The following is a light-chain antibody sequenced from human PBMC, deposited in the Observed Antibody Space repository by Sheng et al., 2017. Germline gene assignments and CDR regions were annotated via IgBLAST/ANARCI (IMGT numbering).Light chain of an antibody. CDR1: QSVNSY. CDR2: DAS. J-gene: IGKJ1*01. CDR3: QQYNRYPWT. Sequence: EIVLTQSPATLSLSPGERATLSCGASQSVNSYLVWYQQKPGQAPRLLIYDASNRATGIPARFSGSGSGTEFTLTISSLQPDDFATYYCQQYNRYPWTFGQGTKVEVK. V-gene: IGKV3-11*01.